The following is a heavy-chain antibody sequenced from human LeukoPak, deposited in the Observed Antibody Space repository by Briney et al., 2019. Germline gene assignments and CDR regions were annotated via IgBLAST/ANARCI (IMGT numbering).Heavy chain of an antibody. CDR1: GYTFTSYG. CDR2: ISAYNGNT. V-gene: IGHV1-18*01. J-gene: IGHJ4*02. D-gene: IGHD2-2*01. CDR3: ARDLDPYRYCSSTSCSPGDY. Sequence: ASVKVSCKASGYTFTSYGISWVRQAPGQGLEWMGWISAYNGNTNYAQELQGRVTMTTDTSTSTAYMELRSLRSDDTAVYYCARDLDPYRYCSSTSCSPGDYWGQGTLVTVSS.